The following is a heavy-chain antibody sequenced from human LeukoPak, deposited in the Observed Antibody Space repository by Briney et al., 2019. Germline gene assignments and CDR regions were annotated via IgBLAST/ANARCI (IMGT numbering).Heavy chain of an antibody. CDR2: IYYSGST. J-gene: IGHJ5*02. CDR1: GGSFSSYY. D-gene: IGHD2-21*02. V-gene: IGHV4-59*01. CDR3: AREEVEEYCGGNCPRNWFDP. Sequence: KTSETLSLTCAVYGGSFSSYYWSWIRQPPGKGLEWIGYIYYSGSTNYNPSLKSRVTISVDTSKNQFSLKLSSVTAADTAVYYCAREEVEEYCGGNCPRNWFDPWGQGTLVTVSS.